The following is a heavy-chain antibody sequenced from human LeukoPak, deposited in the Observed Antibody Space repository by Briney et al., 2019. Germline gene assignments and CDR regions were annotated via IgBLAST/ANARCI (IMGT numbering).Heavy chain of an antibody. CDR1: GSTFTDYW. Sequence: PGESPQISCKSSGSTFTDYWIGWVRPVPGKGLEWVGILYPGDSDIRYSPSFQGQVTISGDKSINTAYLHWSSLKASDSGMYYCARGIEMTTITPLGHWGQGALVTVSS. V-gene: IGHV5-51*01. CDR2: LYPGDSDI. CDR3: ARGIEMTTITPLGH. D-gene: IGHD5-24*01. J-gene: IGHJ5*02.